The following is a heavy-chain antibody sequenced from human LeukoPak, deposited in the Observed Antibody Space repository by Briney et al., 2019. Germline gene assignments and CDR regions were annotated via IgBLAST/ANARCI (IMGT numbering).Heavy chain of an antibody. CDR2: ISGYNGNT. Sequence: ASVKVSRKASTYTFTRYGISWVRQAPGQGLEWMGWISGYNGNTNYAQKCLGRVSMTADTATSTAYMELSSLTSEGAPMYCCARSGRGTYYYFDLWGQGTLVTVSS. CDR1: TYTFTRYG. J-gene: IGHJ4*02. D-gene: IGHD5-12*01. CDR3: ARSGRGTYYYFDL. V-gene: IGHV1-18*01.